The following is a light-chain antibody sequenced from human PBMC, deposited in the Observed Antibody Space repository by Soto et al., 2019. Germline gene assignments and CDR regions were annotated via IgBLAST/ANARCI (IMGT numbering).Light chain of an antibody. CDR3: QNYNRAQLT. V-gene: IGKV1-27*01. CDR1: RGINDY. Sequence: DIQMTQSPSSLSASIGDRVIITCRASRGINDYLAWYQQKPGKVPNLLIYGVSTLHSGVPSRFSGSVSGSGTDFTLTISSLQPEDVATYYCQNYNRAQLTFGGGTKVEIK. J-gene: IGKJ4*01. CDR2: GVS.